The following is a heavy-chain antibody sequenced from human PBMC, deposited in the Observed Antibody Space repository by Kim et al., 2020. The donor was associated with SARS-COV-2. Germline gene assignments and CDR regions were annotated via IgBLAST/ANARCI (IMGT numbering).Heavy chain of an antibody. D-gene: IGHD2-2*03. CDR1: GFTFTGYA. Sequence: GGSLRLSCTTSGFTFTGYAMSWVRQAPEKGLEWVSSIDGSDGTTYYVDSVKGRFTISRDNSKNTLYLQMNSLRADDTAVYYCMKGGWGWIWDHWGQGTRV. CDR2: IDGSDGTT. V-gene: IGHV3-23*01. CDR3: MKGGWGWIWDH. J-gene: IGHJ4*02.